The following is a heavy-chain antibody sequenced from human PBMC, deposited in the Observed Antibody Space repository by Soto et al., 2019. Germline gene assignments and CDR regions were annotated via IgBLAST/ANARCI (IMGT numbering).Heavy chain of an antibody. D-gene: IGHD2-15*01. J-gene: IGHJ4*02. CDR2: IYYSGST. Sequence: SETLSLTCTVSGGSISSYYWSWIRQPPGKGLEWIGYIYYSGSTNYNPSLKSRVTISVDTSKNQFSLRLSSVTAADTAVYYCARRGGGTPVFDYWGQGTLVTVSS. CDR3: ARRGGGTPVFDY. V-gene: IGHV4-59*01. CDR1: GGSISSYY.